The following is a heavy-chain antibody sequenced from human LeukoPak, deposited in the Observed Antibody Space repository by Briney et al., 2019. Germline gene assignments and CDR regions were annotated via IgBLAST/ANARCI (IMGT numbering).Heavy chain of an antibody. CDR2: ISGSGPYT. J-gene: IGHJ4*02. Sequence: PGRSLRLSCTASGFNFGDYAMSWVRQAPGKGLEWVSGISGSGPYTFYTDSVKGRFTISRDSSKNTLYLQMNSLRAEDTALYYCAKHGYCSGISCFFDFWGQGTLVTVSS. V-gene: IGHV3-23*01. CDR1: GFNFGDYA. D-gene: IGHD2-2*03. CDR3: AKHGYCSGISCFFDF.